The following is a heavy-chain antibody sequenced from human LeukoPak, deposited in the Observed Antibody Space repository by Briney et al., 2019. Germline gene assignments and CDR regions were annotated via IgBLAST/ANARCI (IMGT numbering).Heavy chain of an antibody. CDR2: ISWNSDSI. J-gene: IGHJ3*02. Sequence: GGSLRLSCAASGFTFDDYAMHWVRQAPGKGLEWVSGISWNSDSIGYADSVKGRFTISRDNAKNSLYLQMNSLRAEDTALYYCAKLSAVAGRSGAFDIWGQGTMVTVSS. CDR1: GFTFDDYA. CDR3: AKLSAVAGRSGAFDI. D-gene: IGHD6-19*01. V-gene: IGHV3-9*01.